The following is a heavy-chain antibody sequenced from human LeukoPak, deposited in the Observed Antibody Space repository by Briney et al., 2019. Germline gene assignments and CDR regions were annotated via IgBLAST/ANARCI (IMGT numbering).Heavy chain of an antibody. CDR3: ARLPLSTPGPVVTACDY. V-gene: IGHV5-51*01. CDR1: GYSFTSYW. D-gene: IGHD2-21*02. CDR2: IYPGDSDT. Sequence: GESLKISCKGSGYSFTSYWIGWARQMPGKGLEWMGIIYPGDSDTRYSPSLQGQVTISADKSISTAYLQWSSLKASDTAMYYCARLPLSTPGPVVTACDYWGQGTLVTVSS. J-gene: IGHJ4*02.